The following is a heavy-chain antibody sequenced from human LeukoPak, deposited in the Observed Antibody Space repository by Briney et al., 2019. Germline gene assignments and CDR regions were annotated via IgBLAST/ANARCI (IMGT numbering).Heavy chain of an antibody. V-gene: IGHV4-39*01. Sequence: SETLSLTCAVSGGSITSTNYYWGWIRQPPGKGLEWIGSIYYSGNTYYNPSLKSRVTLSVDTSKNHFSLKLSSVTAADTAVYYCARQDCSSTSCYYYYWGQGTLVTVSS. CDR1: GGSITSTNYY. CDR2: IYYSGNT. CDR3: ARQDCSSTSCYYYY. D-gene: IGHD2-2*01. J-gene: IGHJ4*02.